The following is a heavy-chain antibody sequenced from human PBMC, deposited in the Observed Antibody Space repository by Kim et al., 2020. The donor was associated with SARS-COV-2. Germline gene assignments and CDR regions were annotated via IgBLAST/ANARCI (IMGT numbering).Heavy chain of an antibody. D-gene: IGHD2-21*02. Sequence: YDESVKGRFTISRANSKNTLYLQMNSLGAEDTAVYYCAHLVVTADDAFDIWGQGTMVTVSS. J-gene: IGHJ3*02. CDR3: AHLVVTADDAFDI. V-gene: IGHV3-30*02.